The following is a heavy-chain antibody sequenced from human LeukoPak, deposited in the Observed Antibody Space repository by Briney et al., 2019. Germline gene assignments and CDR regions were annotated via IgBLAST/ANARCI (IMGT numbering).Heavy chain of an antibody. V-gene: IGHV3-74*01. Sequence: PGGSLRLSCAASGFTFSNAWMSWVRQVPGKGLVWVSRINSDGSSTSYADSVKGRFTISRDNAKNTLYLQMNSLRAEDTAVYYCAAGDRADLDYWGQGTLVTVSS. D-gene: IGHD3-16*01. CDR1: GFTFSNAW. CDR2: INSDGSST. CDR3: AAGDRADLDY. J-gene: IGHJ4*02.